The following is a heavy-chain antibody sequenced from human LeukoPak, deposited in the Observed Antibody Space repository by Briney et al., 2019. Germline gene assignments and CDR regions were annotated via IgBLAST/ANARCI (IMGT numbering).Heavy chain of an antibody. V-gene: IGHV3-30*02. D-gene: IGHD5-24*01. Sequence: GGSLRLSCAASGFTFSSYGMHWVRQAPGKGLEWVAFIRYDGSNKYYADSVKGRFTISRDNSKNTLYLQMNSLRAEDTAVYYCAKSKVEMATTSDYWGQGTLVTVSS. CDR3: AKSKVEMATTSDY. J-gene: IGHJ4*02. CDR1: GFTFSSYG. CDR2: IRYDGSNK.